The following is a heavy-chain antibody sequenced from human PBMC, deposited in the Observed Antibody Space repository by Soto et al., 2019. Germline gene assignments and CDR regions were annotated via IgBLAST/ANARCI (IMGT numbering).Heavy chain of an antibody. CDR3: ARESDSSGYYPYYYYYGMDV. D-gene: IGHD3-22*01. CDR1: GFTFSSYA. CDR2: ISYDGSNK. Sequence: PGGSLRLSCAASGFTFSSYAMHWVRQAPGKGLEWVAVISYDGSNKYYADSVKGRFTISRDNSKNTLYLQMNSLRAEDTAVYYCARESDSSGYYPYYYYYGMDVWGQGTTVTVSS. V-gene: IGHV3-30-3*01. J-gene: IGHJ6*02.